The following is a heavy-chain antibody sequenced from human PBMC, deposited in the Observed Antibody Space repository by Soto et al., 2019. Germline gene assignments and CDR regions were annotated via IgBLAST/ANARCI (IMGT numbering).Heavy chain of an antibody. CDR2: IYPGDSDT. CDR1: GYSFTSYW. CDR3: ARGGPYSSSWYPSKGYYFDY. Sequence: GESLKISCKGSGYSFTSYWIGWVRQMPGKGLEWMGIIYPGDSDTRYSPSFQGQVTISADKSISTAYLQWSSLKASDTAMYYCARGGPYSSSWYPSKGYYFDYWGQGTLVTVSS. D-gene: IGHD6-13*01. V-gene: IGHV5-51*01. J-gene: IGHJ4*02.